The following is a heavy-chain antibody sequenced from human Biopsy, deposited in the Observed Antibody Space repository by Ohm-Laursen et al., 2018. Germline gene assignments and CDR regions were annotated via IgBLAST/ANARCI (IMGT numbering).Heavy chain of an antibody. J-gene: IGHJ6*02. Sequence: TLSLTGTVSGSSISSDYWSWIRQTPGKGLEWIGYIYYSGSTNYNPSLKSRVTISVDTSKNQFSLRLNSVTAADTAVYYCARATNSTGWPYYYFYGMDVWGQGTTVTVSS. V-gene: IGHV4-59*01. CDR2: IYYSGST. CDR1: GSSISSDY. CDR3: ARATNSTGWPYYYFYGMDV. D-gene: IGHD2/OR15-2a*01.